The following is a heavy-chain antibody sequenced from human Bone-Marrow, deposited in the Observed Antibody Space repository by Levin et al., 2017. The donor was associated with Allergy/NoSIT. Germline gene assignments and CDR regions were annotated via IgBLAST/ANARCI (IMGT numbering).Heavy chain of an antibody. Sequence: SETLSLTCTVSGGSISSYYWSWIRQPPGKGLEWIGYIYYSGSTNYNPSLKSRVTISVDTSKNQFSLKLSSVTAADTAVYYCAREAIAAASHLFDYWGQGTLVTVSS. CDR3: AREAIAAASHLFDY. CDR2: IYYSGST. D-gene: IGHD6-13*01. V-gene: IGHV4-59*01. CDR1: GGSISSYY. J-gene: IGHJ4*02.